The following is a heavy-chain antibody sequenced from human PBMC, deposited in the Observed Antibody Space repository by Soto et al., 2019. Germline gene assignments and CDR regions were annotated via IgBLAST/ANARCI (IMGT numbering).Heavy chain of an antibody. Sequence: SVKVSCKASGGTFSSYAISWVRQAPGQGLEWMGGIIPIFGTANYAQKFQGRVTITADESTSTAYMELSSLRSEDTAVYYCARSVRGQYYYYYYGMDVWGQGTTVTVSS. D-gene: IGHD1-26*01. V-gene: IGHV1-69*13. CDR3: ARSVRGQYYYYYYGMDV. CDR2: IIPIFGTA. J-gene: IGHJ6*02. CDR1: GGTFSSYA.